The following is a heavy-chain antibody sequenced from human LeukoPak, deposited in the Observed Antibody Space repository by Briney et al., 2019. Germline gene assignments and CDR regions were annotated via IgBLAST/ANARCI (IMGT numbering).Heavy chain of an antibody. CDR2: IYTSGST. J-gene: IGHJ5*02. CDR3: ARASWDSSGYYSGWFDP. CDR1: GVSISSGSYY. Sequence: PSETLSLTCTVSGVSISSGSYYWSWIRQPAGKGLEWIGRIYTSGSTNYNPSLKSRVTMSVDTSKNQFSLKLSSVTAADTAVYYCARASWDSSGYYSGWFDPWGQGTLVTVSS. V-gene: IGHV4-61*02. D-gene: IGHD3-22*01.